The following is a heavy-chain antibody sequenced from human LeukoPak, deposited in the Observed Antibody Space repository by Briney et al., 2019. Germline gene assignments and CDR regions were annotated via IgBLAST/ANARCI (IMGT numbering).Heavy chain of an antibody. Sequence: GGSLRLSCAASGFMFSDYSMNWVRQAPGKGLEWISDVGISSGNTKYADSVKGRFTISGDSAQNSVYLQMNNLRVEDTALYYCARDHNYAFDNWGQGTLVTVSS. CDR2: VGISSGNT. CDR1: GFMFSDYS. V-gene: IGHV3-48*04. CDR3: ARDHNYAFDN. D-gene: IGHD4-11*01. J-gene: IGHJ4*02.